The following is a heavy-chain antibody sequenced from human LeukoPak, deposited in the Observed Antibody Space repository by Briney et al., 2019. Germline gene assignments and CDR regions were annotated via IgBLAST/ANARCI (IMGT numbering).Heavy chain of an antibody. J-gene: IGHJ3*02. CDR3: ATEPRVGSGSLDAFDI. CDR2: IIPILGIA. Sequence: SVKVSCKASGGTFSSYAISWVRQAPGQGLEWMGRIIPILGIANYAQKFQGRVTITADKSTSTAYMELSSLRSEDTAVYYCATEPRVGSGSLDAFDIWGQGTMVTVSS. CDR1: GGTFSSYA. D-gene: IGHD1-26*01. V-gene: IGHV1-69*04.